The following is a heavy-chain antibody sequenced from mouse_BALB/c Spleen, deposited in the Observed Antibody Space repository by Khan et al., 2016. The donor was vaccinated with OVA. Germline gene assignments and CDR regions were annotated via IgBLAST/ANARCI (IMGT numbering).Heavy chain of an antibody. CDR1: GYSITSDYA. V-gene: IGHV3-2*02. CDR2: ITYSGTT. Sequence: PLAASGPGLVKPSQSLSLTCTVTGYSITSDYAWNWIRQFPGNKLEWMGYITYSGTTSYNPSLKSRISITRDTSKNQFFLQLNSVTTEDTATYFCSRRSVWGAGTTVTVSS. CDR3: SRRSV. J-gene: IGHJ1*01.